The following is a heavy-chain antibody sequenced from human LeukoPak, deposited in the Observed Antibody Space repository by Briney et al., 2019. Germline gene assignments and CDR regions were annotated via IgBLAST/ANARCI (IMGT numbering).Heavy chain of an antibody. Sequence: SVKVSCKASGYTFTSYGISWVRQAPGQGLEWMGRIIPILGIANYAQKFQGRVTITADKSTSTAYMELSSLRSEDTAVYYCAREVIAASYFDYWGQGTLVTVSS. CDR1: GYTFTSYG. CDR2: IIPILGIA. V-gene: IGHV1-69*04. J-gene: IGHJ4*02. D-gene: IGHD6-13*01. CDR3: AREVIAASYFDY.